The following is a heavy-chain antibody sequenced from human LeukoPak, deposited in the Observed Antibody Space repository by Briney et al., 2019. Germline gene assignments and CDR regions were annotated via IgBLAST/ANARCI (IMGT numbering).Heavy chain of an antibody. CDR1: GFTFSSYA. J-gene: IGHJ4*02. V-gene: IGHV3-23*01. D-gene: IGHD6-13*01. CDR2: ISGSGGST. CDR3: SNLRKVSSSALGYFVY. Sequence: GGSLRLSCAASGFTFSSYAMSWVRQAPGKGLEWVAAISGSGGSTYYADSVKGRFTISRDNSKNTLYLQMNSLRAEDTAVYYCSNLRKVSSSALGYFVYWGQGTLVTASS.